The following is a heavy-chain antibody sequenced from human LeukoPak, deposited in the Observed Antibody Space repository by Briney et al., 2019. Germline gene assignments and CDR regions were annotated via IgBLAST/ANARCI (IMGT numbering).Heavy chain of an antibody. V-gene: IGHV3-23*01. CDR2: IRGGGTSE. D-gene: IGHD4-17*01. CDR3: ARDPNGDYIGAFDM. Sequence: VGSLRLSCTASGFTFSAYAMMWVRQAPGKGPEWVSAIRGGGTSEFYADSVKGRFRISRDNSKDTLFLQMNSLRAEDTAVYYCARDPNGDYIGAFDMWGPGTMVTVSS. J-gene: IGHJ3*02. CDR1: GFTFSAYA.